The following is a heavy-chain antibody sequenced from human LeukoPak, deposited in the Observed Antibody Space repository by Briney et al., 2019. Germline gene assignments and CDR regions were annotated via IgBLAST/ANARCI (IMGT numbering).Heavy chain of an antibody. CDR1: GGSISSYY. CDR3: ARVDSSRDWFDP. D-gene: IGHD6-13*01. CDR2: IYFSGSS. Sequence: SENLSLTCTVSGGSISSYYWSWIRQPPGKGLEWIGYIYFSGSSNYNPSLKSRVTISVDTSKNQFSLKLSSVTAADSAVYYCARVDSSRDWFDPWGQGTLVTVSS. J-gene: IGHJ5*02. V-gene: IGHV4-59*01.